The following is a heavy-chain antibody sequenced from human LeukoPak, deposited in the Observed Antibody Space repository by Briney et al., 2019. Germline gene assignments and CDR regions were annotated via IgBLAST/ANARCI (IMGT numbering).Heavy chain of an antibody. CDR3: AKDVKYNWNYIDY. J-gene: IGHJ4*02. D-gene: IGHD1-20*01. CDR2: ISYDGSSK. Sequence: GGSLRLSCAASGFTFSNYAMSWVRQAPGKGLEWVAVISYDGSSKYYADSVKGRFTISRDNSKNTLYLQMNSLRAEDTALYYCAKDVKYNWNYIDYWGQGALVTVSS. V-gene: IGHV3-30*18. CDR1: GFTFSNYA.